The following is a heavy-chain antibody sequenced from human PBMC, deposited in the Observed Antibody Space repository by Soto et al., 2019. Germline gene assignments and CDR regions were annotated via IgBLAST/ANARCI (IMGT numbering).Heavy chain of an antibody. D-gene: IGHD6-19*01. Sequence: ALSLPWAISGDSFSSNSAAWNWIRQSPSRGLELLGMTYYRSKWYNDYAVSVKSRITINPDTSKNQFSLQLNSVTPEDTAVYYCARSPGYSSGRYVAAFYXWGQGTIVPVS. CDR3: ARSPGYSSGRYVAAFYX. J-gene: IGHJ3*02. V-gene: IGHV6-1*01. CDR2: TYYRSKWYN. CDR1: GDSFSSNSAA.